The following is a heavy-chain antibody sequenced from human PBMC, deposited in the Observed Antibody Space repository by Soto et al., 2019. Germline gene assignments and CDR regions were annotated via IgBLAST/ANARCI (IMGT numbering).Heavy chain of an antibody. CDR2: MNPNSGNT. CDR1: GYTFTSYD. Sequence: QVQLVQSGAAVKKPGASVKVSCKASGYTFTSYDINWVRQATGQGLEWMGWMNPNSGNTGYAQKFQGRVTMTRNTSISKAYMELSSLRSEDTAVYYCARGGVFFFAAPTNPFDYWGQGTLVTVSS. J-gene: IGHJ4*02. CDR3: ARGGVFFFAAPTNPFDY. D-gene: IGHD3-10*01. V-gene: IGHV1-8*01.